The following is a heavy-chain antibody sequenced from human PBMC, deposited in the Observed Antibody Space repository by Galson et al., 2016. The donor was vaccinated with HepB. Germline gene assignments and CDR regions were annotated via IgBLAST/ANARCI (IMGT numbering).Heavy chain of an antibody. CDR2: TDPRDSST. V-gene: IGHV5-10-1*04. Sequence: SGAEVKKPGESLRISCETSGYSFTSYWITWVRQVPGKGLEWLGKTDPRDSSTTYSPSSQGQVTISADKSISTAYLQWSSLKASDTAMYYCARPPGYSYGYFNDWGQGTLVTVSS. CDR3: ARPPGYSYGYFND. CDR1: GYSFTSYW. D-gene: IGHD5-18*01. J-gene: IGHJ4*02.